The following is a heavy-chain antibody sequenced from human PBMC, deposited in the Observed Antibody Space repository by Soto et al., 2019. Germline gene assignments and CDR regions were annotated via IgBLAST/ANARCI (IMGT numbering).Heavy chain of an antibody. V-gene: IGHV3-66*01. CDR2: IDIGGNT. J-gene: IGHJ4*02. D-gene: IGHD3-16*01. Sequence: EVQMVESGGGVVQPGGSLRLSCAASGFSVTNNYMNWVRQAPGKGLEWVSIIDIGGNTYYADSVKDRFTISRDDSKNTLYLQMGSLRPKDTAVYFCARGRGSTGYLGREHYFDYWGQGTLVTVSP. CDR3: ARGRGSTGYLGREHYFDY. CDR1: GFSVTNNY.